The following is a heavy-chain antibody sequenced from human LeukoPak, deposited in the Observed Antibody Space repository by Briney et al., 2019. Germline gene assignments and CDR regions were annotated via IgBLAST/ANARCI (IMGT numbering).Heavy chain of an antibody. V-gene: IGHV4-38-2*01. D-gene: IGHD2-8*01. CDR2: IYHSGST. Sequence: SETLSLTCAVSGYSISSGYYWGWIRQPPGNGLEWIGSIYHSGSTYYNPSLKSRVTISVDTSKNQFSLKLSSVTAADTAVYYCARQRYCTNGVCYYSNPYFDYWGQGTLVTVSS. J-gene: IGHJ4*02. CDR1: GYSISSGYY. CDR3: ARQRYCTNGVCYYSNPYFDY.